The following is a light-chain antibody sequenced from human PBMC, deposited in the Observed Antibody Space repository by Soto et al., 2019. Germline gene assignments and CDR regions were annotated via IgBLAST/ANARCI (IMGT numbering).Light chain of an antibody. Sequence: QPVLTQPPSASGTPGQRVTISCSGSSSNIGSNYVCWYQHLPGTAPKLLIYRNNQRPSGVPDRFSGSKSGTSASLAISGLRSDDEADYYCASWDDSLSGVVFGGGTKLTVL. CDR3: ASWDDSLSGVV. V-gene: IGLV1-47*01. CDR1: SSNIGSNY. CDR2: RNN. J-gene: IGLJ2*01.